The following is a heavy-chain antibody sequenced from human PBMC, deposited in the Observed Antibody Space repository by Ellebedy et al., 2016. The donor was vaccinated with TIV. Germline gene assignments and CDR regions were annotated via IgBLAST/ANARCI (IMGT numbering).Heavy chain of an antibody. J-gene: IGHJ4*02. CDR1: GFTFSTYW. V-gene: IGHV3-7*01. CDR2: IKQDGSEK. D-gene: IGHD6-19*01. CDR3: ARGSGWYRVFDY. Sequence: GGSLRLSCAASGFTFSTYWMIWVRQAPGKGLEWVANIKQDGSEKNYVDSVKGRFIISRDNAKNSLFLQMNSLRAEDTAVYYCARGSGWYRVFDYWGQGTLVTVSS.